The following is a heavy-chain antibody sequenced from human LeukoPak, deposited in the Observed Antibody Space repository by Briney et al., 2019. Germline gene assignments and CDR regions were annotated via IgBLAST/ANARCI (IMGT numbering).Heavy chain of an antibody. D-gene: IGHD6-13*01. CDR1: GFSVSGYW. CDR2: IKQDGSEK. J-gene: IGHJ4*02. CDR3: AREWQGGIAAAGTRIEGDY. Sequence: GGSLRLSCAVSGFSVSGYWMTWVRQAPGKGLEWVANIKQDGSEKNYVDSVKGRFTISRDNAENSLFLQMNSLRVEDTAVYYCAREWQGGIAAAGTRIEGDYWGQGTLVAVSS. V-gene: IGHV3-7*01.